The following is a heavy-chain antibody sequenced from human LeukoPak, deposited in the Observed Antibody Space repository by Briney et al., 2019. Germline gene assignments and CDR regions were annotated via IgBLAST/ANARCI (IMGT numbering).Heavy chain of an antibody. J-gene: IGHJ4*02. Sequence: GGSLRLSCAASGFTFSRYSMSWVRQAPGKGLVWVSGISGNGGGTYYADSVKGRFTISRDNAKNTLYLQMNSLRAEDTAVYFCANPQRSSGNYYFDHWGQGTLVTVSS. V-gene: IGHV3-23*01. D-gene: IGHD6-13*01. CDR1: GFTFSRYS. CDR2: ISGNGGGT. CDR3: ANPQRSSGNYYFDH.